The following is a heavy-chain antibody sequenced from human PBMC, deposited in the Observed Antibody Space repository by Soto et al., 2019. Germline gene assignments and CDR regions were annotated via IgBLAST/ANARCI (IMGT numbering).Heavy chain of an antibody. V-gene: IGHV1-18*04. CDR1: GYTFTSYG. Sequence: RASVKVSCKASGYTFTSYGISWVRQAPGQGLEWMGWISAYNGNTNYAQKLQGRVTMTTDTSTSTAYMELRSLRSDDTAVYYCARGLRQQKGYYGMDVWGQGTTVTVSS. D-gene: IGHD3-16*01. CDR2: ISAYNGNT. J-gene: IGHJ6*02. CDR3: ARGLRQQKGYYGMDV.